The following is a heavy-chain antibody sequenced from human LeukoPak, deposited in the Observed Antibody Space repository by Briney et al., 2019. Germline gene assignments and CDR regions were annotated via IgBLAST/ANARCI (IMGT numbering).Heavy chain of an antibody. CDR1: GGSISSYY. Sequence: PSETLSLTCTVSGGSISSYYWSWIRQSPGKGLEWIGFIYYSGSTTYNPSLKSRVTISVDTSKNQFSLKLGSVTAADTAVYYCARDKKGTSCYDYWGQGTLVTVSS. V-gene: IGHV4-59*01. J-gene: IGHJ4*02. CDR3: ARDKKGTSCYDY. D-gene: IGHD2-2*01. CDR2: IYYSGST.